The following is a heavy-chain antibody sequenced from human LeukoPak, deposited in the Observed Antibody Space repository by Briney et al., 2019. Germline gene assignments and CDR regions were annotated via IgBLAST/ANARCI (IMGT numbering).Heavy chain of an antibody. CDR3: ASAEVGATLLFDY. J-gene: IGHJ4*02. V-gene: IGHV3-7*03. Sequence: GGPLRLSCAASGFTFNSYWMSWVRQASGKGLEWVANIKKDGSEKNYVDSVKGRFTISRDNAKNSLYLQMDSLRAEDTAVYYCASAEVGATLLFDYWGQGTLVTVSS. CDR1: GFTFNSYW. CDR2: IKKDGSEK. D-gene: IGHD1-26*01.